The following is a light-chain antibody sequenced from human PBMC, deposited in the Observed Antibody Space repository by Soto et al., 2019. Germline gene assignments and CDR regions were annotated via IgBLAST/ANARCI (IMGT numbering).Light chain of an antibody. CDR3: SSYNSISIPVV. J-gene: IGLJ2*01. V-gene: IGLV2-14*03. CDR1: SSDVGGYNY. Sequence: QSVLTQPASVSGSPGQSITISCTGTSSDVGGYNYVSWYQQHPGKAPKLMIYDVSNRPSGVSNRFSGSKSGNTASLTISGGQAAEEDDYYCSSYNSISIPVVFGGGTKLTVL. CDR2: DVS.